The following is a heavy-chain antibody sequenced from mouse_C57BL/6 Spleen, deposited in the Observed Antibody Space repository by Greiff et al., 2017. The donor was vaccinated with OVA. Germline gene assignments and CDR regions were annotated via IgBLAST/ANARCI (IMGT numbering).Heavy chain of an antibody. CDR1: GYTFTAYN. CDR3: ARGGATVVPCDY. CDR2: IHPNNGGT. J-gene: IGHJ2*01. V-gene: IGHV1-18*01. Sequence: EVQLQQSGPELVRPGASVKIPCTASGYTFTAYNMDWVKQSHGQSLSWIGDIHPNNGGTIYNQTFQGTATLTVDKSSSTAYMELRSLTSEDTAVYYCARGGATVVPCDYWGQGTTRTVSS. D-gene: IGHD1-1*01.